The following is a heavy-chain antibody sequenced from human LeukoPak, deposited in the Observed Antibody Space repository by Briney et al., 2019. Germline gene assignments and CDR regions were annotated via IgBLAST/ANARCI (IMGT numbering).Heavy chain of an antibody. V-gene: IGHV4-4*07. CDR3: ARVVAATLFDY. Sequence: PSETLSLTCTVAGGSISSDYWSWIRQPAGKELEWIGRIYTSGTTTYNPSLKSRVTISVDTSKNQFSLKLSSVTAADTAVYYCARVVAATLFDYWGQGTLVTVSS. D-gene: IGHD2-15*01. CDR2: IYTSGTT. CDR1: GGSISSDY. J-gene: IGHJ4*02.